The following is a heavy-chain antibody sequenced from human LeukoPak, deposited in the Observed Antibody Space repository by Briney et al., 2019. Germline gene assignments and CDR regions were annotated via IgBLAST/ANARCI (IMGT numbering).Heavy chain of an antibody. Sequence: SETLSLTCTVSGGSISSYYWSWIRQPPGKGLEWIGYNYYSGSTNYNPSLKSRVTISVDTSKNQFSLKLSSVTAADTAVYYCARGYCSGGSCYSGWFDPWGQGTLVTVSS. CDR2: NYYSGST. CDR1: GGSISSYY. V-gene: IGHV4-59*01. D-gene: IGHD2-15*01. CDR3: ARGYCSGGSCYSGWFDP. J-gene: IGHJ5*02.